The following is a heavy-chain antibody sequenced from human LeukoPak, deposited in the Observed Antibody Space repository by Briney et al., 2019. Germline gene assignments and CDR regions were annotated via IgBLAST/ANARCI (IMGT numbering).Heavy chain of an antibody. J-gene: IGHJ4*02. CDR2: ISSSSSYI. Sequence: GGSLRLSCAASGFTFSSYSMNWVRQAPGKGLEWVSSISSSSSYICYADSVKGRFTISRDNAKNSLYLQMNSLRAEDTAVYYCARDGEQLVRFDYWGQGTLVTVSS. CDR1: GFTFSSYS. D-gene: IGHD6-6*01. CDR3: ARDGEQLVRFDY. V-gene: IGHV3-21*01.